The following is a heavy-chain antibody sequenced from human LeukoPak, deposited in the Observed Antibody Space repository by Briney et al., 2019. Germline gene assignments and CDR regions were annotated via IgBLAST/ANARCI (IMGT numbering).Heavy chain of an antibody. CDR1: GGTFSSYA. V-gene: IGHV1-69*05. CDR2: IIPIFGTA. J-gene: IGHJ4*02. Sequence: ASVKVSCKASGGTFSSYAISWLRQAPGQGLEWMGGIIPIFGTANYAQKFQGRVTITTDESTSTAYMELSSLRSEDTAVYYCASTKRPILAARNTYFDYWGQGTLVTVSS. D-gene: IGHD6-6*01. CDR3: ASTKRPILAARNTYFDY.